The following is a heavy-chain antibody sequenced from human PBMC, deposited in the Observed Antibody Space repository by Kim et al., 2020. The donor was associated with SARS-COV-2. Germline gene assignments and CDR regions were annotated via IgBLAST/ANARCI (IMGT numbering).Heavy chain of an antibody. D-gene: IGHD3-10*02. CDR3: ARVSPPPRFGELLGLASSYYYYYYGMDV. J-gene: IGHJ6*02. CDR1: GGSISSSNW. Sequence: SETLSLTCAVSGGSISSSNWWSWVRQPPGKGLEWIGEIYHSGSTNYNPSLKSRVTISVDKSKNQFSLKLSSVTAADTAVYYCARVSPPPRFGELLGLASSYYYYYYGMDVWGQGTTVTVSS. CDR2: IYHSGST. V-gene: IGHV4-4*02.